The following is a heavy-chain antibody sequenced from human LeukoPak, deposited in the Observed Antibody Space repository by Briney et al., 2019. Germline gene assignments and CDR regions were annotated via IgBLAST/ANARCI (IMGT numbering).Heavy chain of an antibody. J-gene: IGHJ5*02. V-gene: IGHV3-33*01. CDR3: ARDDPTSAFDP. CDR2: IWYDGSNK. CDR1: GFTFSSYG. D-gene: IGHD1-1*01. Sequence: PGGSLRLSCAASGFTFSSYGMHWVRQAPGKGLEWVAVIWYDGSNKYYADSVKGRFTISRDNSKNTLYLQMNSLRAEDTAVYYCARDDPTSAFDPWGQGTLVTVSS.